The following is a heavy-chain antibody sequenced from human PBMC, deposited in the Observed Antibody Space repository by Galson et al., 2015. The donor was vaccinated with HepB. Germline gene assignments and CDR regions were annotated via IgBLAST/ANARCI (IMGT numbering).Heavy chain of an antibody. CDR2: IFASGGT. Sequence: TLSLTCTVSGGSIRSYYWSWIRQPAGKGLEWIGRIFASGGTNYNPSLKSRVIMSVDTSKNQFSLKLSSVSAADTAVYFCSRMRGPFDYWGQGTLVTVSS. V-gene: IGHV4-4*07. CDR3: SRMRGPFDY. D-gene: IGHD3-10*01. CDR1: GGSIRSYY. J-gene: IGHJ4*02.